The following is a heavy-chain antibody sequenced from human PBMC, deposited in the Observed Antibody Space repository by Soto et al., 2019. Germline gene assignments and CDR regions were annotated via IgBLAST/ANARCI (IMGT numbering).Heavy chain of an antibody. CDR1: GFTFDDYT. CDR3: AKDISPGSSSSHFDY. J-gene: IGHJ4*02. CDR2: ISWDGGST. D-gene: IGHD6-6*01. V-gene: IGHV3-43*01. Sequence: EVQLVESGGVVVQPGGSLRLSCAASGFTFDDYTMHWVRQAPGKGLEWVSLISWDGGSTYYADSVKGRFTISRDNSKNSLYLQMNSLRTEDTALYYCAKDISPGSSSSHFDYWGQGTLVTVSS.